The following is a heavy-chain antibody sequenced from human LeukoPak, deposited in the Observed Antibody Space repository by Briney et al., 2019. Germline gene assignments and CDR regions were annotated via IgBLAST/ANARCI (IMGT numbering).Heavy chain of an antibody. V-gene: IGHV3-21*01. CDR2: ISSSSSYI. CDR1: GFTFSSYS. J-gene: IGHJ4*02. CDR3: ARSAADYGDYYFDY. D-gene: IGHD4-17*01. Sequence: GGSLRLSCAASGFTFSSYSMNWVRQAPGKGLEWVSSISSSSSYIYYADLVKGRFTISRDNAKNSLYLQMNSLRAEDTAVYYCARSAADYGDYYFDYWGQGTLVTVSS.